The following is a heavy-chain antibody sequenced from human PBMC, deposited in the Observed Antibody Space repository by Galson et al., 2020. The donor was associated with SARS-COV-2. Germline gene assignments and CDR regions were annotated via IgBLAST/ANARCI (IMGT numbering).Heavy chain of an antibody. CDR2: IIPILGIA. CDR1: GGTFSSYA. V-gene: IGHV1-69*04. CDR3: AREEWAAAGPHFDY. Sequence: GASVKVSCKASGGTFSSYAISWVRQAPGQGLEWMGRIIPILGIANYAQKFQGRVTITADKSTSTAYMELSSLRSEDTAVYYCAREEWAAAGPHFDYWGQGTLVTVSS. J-gene: IGHJ4*02. D-gene: IGHD6-13*01.